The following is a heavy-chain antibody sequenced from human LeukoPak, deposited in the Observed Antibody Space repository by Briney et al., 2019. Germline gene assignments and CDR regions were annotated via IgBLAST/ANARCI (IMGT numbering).Heavy chain of an antibody. V-gene: IGHV3-21*01. D-gene: IGHD5-12*01. CDR1: GFTFSSYS. CDR3: ASVMGYSGYDYFDY. J-gene: IGHJ4*02. Sequence: GGSLRLSCAASGFTFSSYSMNWVRQAPGTGQELVSSISSSSSYIYYADSVKGRFTISRDNAKNSLYLQMHSLRAEDTAVYYCASVMGYSGYDYFDYWGQGTLVTVSS. CDR2: ISSSSSYI.